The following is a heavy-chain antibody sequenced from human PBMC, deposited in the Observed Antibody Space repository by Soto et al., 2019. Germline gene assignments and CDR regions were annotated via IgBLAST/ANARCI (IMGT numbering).Heavy chain of an antibody. CDR1: GGSFRGFY. Sequence: PSETLSLTCAVSGGSFRGFYWTWIRQSPGKGLEWLGDINHVGITNYNPSLKSRVTISRDTSASTVYMELSSLTPEDTAVYYCARGRVVRGVTTSVPHDFWGQGTLVTSPQ. D-gene: IGHD3-10*01. V-gene: IGHV4-34*01. J-gene: IGHJ4*02. CDR2: INHVGIT. CDR3: ARGRVVRGVTTSVPHDF.